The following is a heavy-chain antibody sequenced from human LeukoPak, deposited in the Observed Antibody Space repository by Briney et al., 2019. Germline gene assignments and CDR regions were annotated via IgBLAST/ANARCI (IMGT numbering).Heavy chain of an antibody. J-gene: IGHJ4*02. CDR3: AKNQWILARYFDY. CDR2: VSYDGSDK. V-gene: IGHV3-30*18. D-gene: IGHD5-12*01. Sequence: PGGPLRLSRAASGFTFSDYGMHWVRQAPGKGLEWVAVVSYDGSDKYYADSVKGRFTISRDSSRNTLYLQMNSLRAEDTAVYYCAKNQWILARYFDYWGRGTLVTVSS. CDR1: GFTFSDYG.